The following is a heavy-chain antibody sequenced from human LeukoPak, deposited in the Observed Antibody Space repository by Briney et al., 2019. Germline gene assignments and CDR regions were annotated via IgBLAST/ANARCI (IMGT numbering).Heavy chain of an antibody. CDR3: ARAFLGLRTSRGPFDY. CDR2: IYYSGST. Sequence: PSETLSLTCTVSGGSISSSSYYWGWIRQPPGKGLEWIGSIYYSGSTYYNPSLKSRVTISVDTSKNQFSLKLSSVTAADTAVYYCARAFLGLRTSRGPFDYWGQGTLVTVSS. J-gene: IGHJ4*02. CDR1: GGSISSSSYY. D-gene: IGHD3-3*01. V-gene: IGHV4-39*01.